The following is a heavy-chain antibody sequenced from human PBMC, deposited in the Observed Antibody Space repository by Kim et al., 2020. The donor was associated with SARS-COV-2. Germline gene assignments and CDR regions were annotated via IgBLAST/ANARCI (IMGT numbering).Heavy chain of an antibody. D-gene: IGHD3-10*01. V-gene: IGHV3-30*04. CDR2: ISYDGSNK. CDR1: GFTFSSYA. J-gene: IGHJ4*02. Sequence: GGSLRLSCAASGFTFSSYAMHWVRQAPGKGLEWVAVISYDGSNKYYADSVKGRFTISRDNSKNTLYLQMNSLRAEDTAVYYCARDKNYGSGRYYFDYWGQGTLVTVSS. CDR3: ARDKNYGSGRYYFDY.